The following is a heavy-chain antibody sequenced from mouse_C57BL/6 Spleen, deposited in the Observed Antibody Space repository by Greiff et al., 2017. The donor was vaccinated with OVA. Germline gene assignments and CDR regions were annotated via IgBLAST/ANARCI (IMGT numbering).Heavy chain of an antibody. CDR2: ISDGGSYT. J-gene: IGHJ2*01. CDR3: ARDLNWDGTYFDY. D-gene: IGHD4-1*01. Sequence: EVKLMESGGGLVKPGGSLKLSCAASGFTFSSYAMSWVRQTPEKRLEWVATISDGGSYTYYPDNVKGRFTISRDNAKNNLYLQMSHLKSEDTAMYYCARDLNWDGTYFDYWGQGTTLTVSS. V-gene: IGHV5-4*01. CDR1: GFTFSSYA.